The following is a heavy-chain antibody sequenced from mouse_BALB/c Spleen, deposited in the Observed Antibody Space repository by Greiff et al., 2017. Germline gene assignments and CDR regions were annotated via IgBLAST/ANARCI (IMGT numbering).Heavy chain of an antibody. CDR1: GYSFTSYW. CDR2: IYPGNSDT. J-gene: IGHJ2*01. Sequence: VQLQQSGTVLARPGASVKMSCKASGYSFTSYWMHWVKQRPGQGLEWIGAIYPGNSDTSYNQKFKGKAKLTAVTSASTAYMELSSLTNEDSAVYYCTIYGYDGYYFDDWGQGTTLTVSS. CDR3: TIYGYDGYYFDD. D-gene: IGHD2-2*01. V-gene: IGHV1-5*01.